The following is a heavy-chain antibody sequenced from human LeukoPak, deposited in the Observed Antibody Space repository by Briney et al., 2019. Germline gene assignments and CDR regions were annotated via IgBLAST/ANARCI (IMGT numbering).Heavy chain of an antibody. V-gene: IGHV3-49*03. CDR1: RFTFGDHA. Sequence: GGSLRLSCTASRFTFGDHAVSWFRQAPGKGLDWVAFIRSKTYGEITEYAASVKGRFTISRDDSKSIAYLQMNSLKTEDTAVYYCQKYSSSPFDLWGQGTLVTVSS. D-gene: IGHD6-6*01. CDR3: QKYSSSPFDL. J-gene: IGHJ4*02. CDR2: IRSKTYGEIT.